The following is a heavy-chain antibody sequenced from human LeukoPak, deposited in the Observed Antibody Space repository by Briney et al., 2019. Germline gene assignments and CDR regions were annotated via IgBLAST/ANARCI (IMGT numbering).Heavy chain of an antibody. CDR1: GGFISSYY. J-gene: IGHJ2*01. V-gene: IGHV4-59*08. CDR2: IYYSGST. CDR3: ARRGAYSGNDLAWYFDL. Sequence: SETLSLTCTVSGGFISSYYWSWIRQPPGKGLEWIGYIYYSGSTSYNPSLKSRVTMSADTSKNHFSLRLSSLTAADTAVYYCARRGAYSGNDLAWYFDLWGRGTLVTVSS. D-gene: IGHD5-12*01.